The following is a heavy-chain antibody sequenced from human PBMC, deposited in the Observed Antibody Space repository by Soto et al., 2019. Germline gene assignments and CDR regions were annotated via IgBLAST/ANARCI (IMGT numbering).Heavy chain of an antibody. V-gene: IGHV4-59*01. Sequence: PSETLSLTCTVSGGSISSYYWSWIRQPPGKGLEWIGYIYYSGSTNYNPSLKSRVTISVDTSKNQFSLKLSSVTAADTAVYYCARVAVGGWFGELFYYSDYWGQGTLVTVSS. D-gene: IGHD3-10*01. J-gene: IGHJ4*02. CDR2: IYYSGST. CDR1: GGSISSYY. CDR3: ARVAVGGWFGELFYYSDY.